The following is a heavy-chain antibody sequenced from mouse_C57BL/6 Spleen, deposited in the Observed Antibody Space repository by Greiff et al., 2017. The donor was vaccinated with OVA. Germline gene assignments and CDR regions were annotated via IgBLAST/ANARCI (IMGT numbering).Heavy chain of an antibody. Sequence: VQLQESGAELARPGASVKMSCKASGYTFTSYTMHWVKQRPGQGLEWIGYINPSSGYTKYNQKFKDKATLTADKSSSTAYMQLSSLTSEDSAVYYCAREDWDVGFAYWGQGTLVTVSA. D-gene: IGHD4-1*01. CDR1: GYTFTSYT. CDR2: INPSSGYT. CDR3: AREDWDVGFAY. J-gene: IGHJ3*01. V-gene: IGHV1-4*01.